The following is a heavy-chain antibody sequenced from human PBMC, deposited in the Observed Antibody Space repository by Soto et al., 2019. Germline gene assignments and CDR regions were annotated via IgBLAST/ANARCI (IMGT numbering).Heavy chain of an antibody. V-gene: IGHV4-39*01. CDR3: ARRPDSSSWWGQNFDY. Sequence: QLQLQESGPGLVKPSETLSLTCTVSGGSISSSSYYWGWIRQPPGKGLEWIGSIYYSGSTYYNPSLKSRVTISVDTSKNQFSLKLSSATAADTAVYYCARRPDSSSWWGQNFDYWGQGTLVTVSS. CDR2: IYYSGST. J-gene: IGHJ4*02. CDR1: GGSISSSSYY. D-gene: IGHD6-13*01.